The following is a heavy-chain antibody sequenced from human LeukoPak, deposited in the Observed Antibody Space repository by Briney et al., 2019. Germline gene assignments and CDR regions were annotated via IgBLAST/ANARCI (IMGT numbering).Heavy chain of an antibody. CDR3: ARGSTGESIWDYFDY. D-gene: IGHD3-10*01. Sequence: PGRSLRLSCAASGFTFSSYGMHWVRQAPGKGLEWVAVISYDGSNKYYADSVKGRFTISRDNAKNTLYLQMNSLRAEDTAVYYCARGSTGESIWDYFDYWGQGTLVTVSS. CDR2: ISYDGSNK. CDR1: GFTFSSYG. V-gene: IGHV3-30*03. J-gene: IGHJ4*02.